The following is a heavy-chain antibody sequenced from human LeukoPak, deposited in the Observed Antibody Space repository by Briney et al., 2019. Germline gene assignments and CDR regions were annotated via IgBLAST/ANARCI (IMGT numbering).Heavy chain of an antibody. CDR1: GFTISSYG. CDR3: ARVGIFGSYYYYMDV. J-gene: IGHJ6*03. V-gene: IGHV3-21*06. CDR2: ISSSSSYI. D-gene: IGHD3-3*01. Sequence: GGSLRLSCVVSGFTISSYGMHWVRQAPGKGLEWVSSISSSSSYIYYADSVKGRFTISRDNAKNSLYLQMNSLRAEDTAVYYCARVGIFGSYYYYMDVWGKGTTVTISS.